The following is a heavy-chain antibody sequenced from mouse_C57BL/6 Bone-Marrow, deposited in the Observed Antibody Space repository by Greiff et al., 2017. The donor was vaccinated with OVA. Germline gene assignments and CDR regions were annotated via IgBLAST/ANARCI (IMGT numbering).Heavy chain of an antibody. D-gene: IGHD1-1*01. CDR2: IWRGGST. CDR1: GFSLTSYG. V-gene: IGHV2-5*01. CDR3: AKAIAHYYVSNYWYFDV. Sequence: VQLQQSGPGLVQPSQSLSITCTVSGFSLTSYGVHWVRQSPGKGLEWLGVIWRGGSTDYNAAFMSRLSITKYNSKSQVFFKMNSLQADDTAIYYCAKAIAHYYVSNYWYFDVWGTGTTVTVSS. J-gene: IGHJ1*03.